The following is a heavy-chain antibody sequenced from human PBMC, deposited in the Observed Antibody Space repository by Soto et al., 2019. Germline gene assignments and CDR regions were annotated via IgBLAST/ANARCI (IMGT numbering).Heavy chain of an antibody. CDR3: ASSIAAAGNYYYYYGMDV. CDR2: INPNSGGT. CDR1: GYTFTGYY. D-gene: IGHD6-13*01. J-gene: IGHJ6*02. V-gene: IGHV1-2*04. Sequence: GASVKVSCKASGYTFTGYYMHWVRQAPGQGLEWMGWINPNSGGTNYAQKFQGWVTMTRDTSISTAYMELSRLRSDDTAVCYCASSIAAAGNYYYYYGMDVWGQGTTVTVSS.